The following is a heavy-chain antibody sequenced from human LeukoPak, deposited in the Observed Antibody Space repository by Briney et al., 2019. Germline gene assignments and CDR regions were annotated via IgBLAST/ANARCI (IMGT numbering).Heavy chain of an antibody. V-gene: IGHV3-23*01. D-gene: IGHD2-21*02. J-gene: IGHJ3*02. CDR2: ISGSGGST. Sequence: GGSLRLSCEASGFTFSSYATTWVRQAPGKGLQWVSAISGSGGSTYYADSVKGRFTISRDNSKNTLYLQMNSLRAEDTALYYCASTYCGGDCGAFDIWGQGTMVTVSS. CDR3: ASTYCGGDCGAFDI. CDR1: GFTFSSYA.